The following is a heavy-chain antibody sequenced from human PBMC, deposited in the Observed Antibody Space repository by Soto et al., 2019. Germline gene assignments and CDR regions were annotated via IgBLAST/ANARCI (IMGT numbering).Heavy chain of an antibody. CDR3: ARGRRDGLRFLEWLSYSPFDP. CDR2: INHSGST. J-gene: IGHJ5*02. Sequence: SETLSLTCAVYGGSFSGYYWSWIRQPPGKGLEWIGEINHSGSTNYNPSLKSRVTISVDTSKNQFSLKLSSVTAADTAVYYCARGRRDGLRFLEWLSYSPFDPWGQGTLVTVPQ. CDR1: GGSFSGYY. D-gene: IGHD3-3*01. V-gene: IGHV4-34*01.